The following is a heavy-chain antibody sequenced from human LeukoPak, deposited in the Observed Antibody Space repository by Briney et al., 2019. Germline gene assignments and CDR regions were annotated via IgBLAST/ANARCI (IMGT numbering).Heavy chain of an antibody. CDR1: GFTFSSYA. CDR3: AKASLSGYSSGWYY. J-gene: IGHJ4*02. CDR2: ISGSGGST. D-gene: IGHD6-19*01. V-gene: IGHV3-23*01. Sequence: GESLRLSCAASGFTFSSYAMSWVRQAPGKGLEWVSAISGSGGSTYYADSVKGRFTISRDNSKNTLYLQMNSLRAEDTAVYYCAKASLSGYSSGWYYWGQGTLVTVSS.